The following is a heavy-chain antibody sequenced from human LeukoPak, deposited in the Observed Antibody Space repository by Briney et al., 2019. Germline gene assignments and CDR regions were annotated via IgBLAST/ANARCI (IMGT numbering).Heavy chain of an antibody. Sequence: GGSLRLSCEASGFTFSTYNMNWVRQAPGKRLEWVSSITSSSSYAFYADSVKGRFTISRDNAKSTLYLQMNNLRAEDTAVYYCARDPYSGHYGNDYYYYMDVWGKGTTVTISS. CDR1: GFTFSTYN. CDR2: ITSSSSYA. D-gene: IGHD5-12*01. V-gene: IGHV3-21*01. J-gene: IGHJ6*03. CDR3: ARDPYSGHYGNDYYYYMDV.